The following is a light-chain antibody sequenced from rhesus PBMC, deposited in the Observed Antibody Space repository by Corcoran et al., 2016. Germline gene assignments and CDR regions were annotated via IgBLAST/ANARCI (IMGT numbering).Light chain of an antibody. CDR3: QQGHKIPLT. Sequence: DIQMTQSPSSLSVSVGDKVTITCRASQGINGWLAWYQPKPGKAPKILIYAASTLVKGVPLSLSVSGSGTDYKFTISSLQPEDFATYDCQQGHKIPLTFGGGTKVEIK. V-gene: IGKV1-18*01. CDR2: AAS. J-gene: IGKJ4*01. CDR1: QGINGW.